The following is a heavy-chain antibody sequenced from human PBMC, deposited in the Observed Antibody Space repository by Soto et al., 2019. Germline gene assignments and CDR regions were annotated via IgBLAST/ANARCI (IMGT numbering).Heavy chain of an antibody. Sequence: QVQLVQSGAEVKQPGSSVKVSCKASGGTFSSYAISWVRQAPGQGLEWMGGIIPIFGTANYAQKFQGRVTITADESTSTAYMELSSLRSEDTAVYYCARDNSRVVVPAAYYGMDVWGQGTTVTVSS. V-gene: IGHV1-69*01. CDR1: GGTFSSYA. CDR2: IIPIFGTA. J-gene: IGHJ6*02. D-gene: IGHD2-2*01. CDR3: ARDNSRVVVPAAYYGMDV.